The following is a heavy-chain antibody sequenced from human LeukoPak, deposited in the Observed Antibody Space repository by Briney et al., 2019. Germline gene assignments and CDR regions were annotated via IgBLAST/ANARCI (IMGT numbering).Heavy chain of an antibody. CDR2: IYSGGST. CDR1: EFTVSSNY. D-gene: IGHD1-26*01. V-gene: IGHV3-53*04. J-gene: IGHJ4*02. Sequence: GGSLRLSCAASEFTVSSNYMSWVRQAPGKGLEWVSVIYSGGSTYYADSVKGRFTISRHNSKNTLYLQMNSLRAEDTAVYYCARVVGATLFDYWGQGTLVTVSS. CDR3: ARVVGATLFDY.